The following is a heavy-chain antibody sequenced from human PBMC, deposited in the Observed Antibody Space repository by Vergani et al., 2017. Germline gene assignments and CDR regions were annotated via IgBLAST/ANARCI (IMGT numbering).Heavy chain of an antibody. Sequence: EVQLVESGGGLVQPGGSLKLSCAASGFTFSGSAMHWVRQASGKGLEWVGRIRSKANSYATAYAASVKGRFTISRDDSKNTAYLQMNSLKTEDTAVYYCTSQRGRGELREYYYGMDVWGQGTTVTVS. V-gene: IGHV3-73*01. CDR1: GFTFSGSA. J-gene: IGHJ6*02. CDR2: IRSKANSYAT. CDR3: TSQRGRGELREYYYGMDV. D-gene: IGHD3-10*01.